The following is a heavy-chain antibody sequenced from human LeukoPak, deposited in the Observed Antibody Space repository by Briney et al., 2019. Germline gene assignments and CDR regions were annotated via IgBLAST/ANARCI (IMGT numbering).Heavy chain of an antibody. Sequence: SETLSLTCTVSGGSISSYYWSWIGQPPGKGLEWIGYIYYSGSTNYNPSLKSRVTISVDTSKNPFSLKLSSVTAADTAVYYCARVGGSYYTYYYYYMDVWGKGTTVTVSS. D-gene: IGHD1-26*01. CDR2: IYYSGST. CDR1: GGSISSYY. CDR3: ARVGGSYYTYYYYYMDV. J-gene: IGHJ6*03. V-gene: IGHV4-59*01.